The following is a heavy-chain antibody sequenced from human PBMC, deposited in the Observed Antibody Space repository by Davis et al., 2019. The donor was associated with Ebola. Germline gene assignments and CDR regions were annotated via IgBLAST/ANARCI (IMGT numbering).Heavy chain of an antibody. Sequence: PSETLSLTCGVYGGSFNNYYCSWIRQPPGKGLEWIGEINHSGSTNYNPSLKSRVTISVDTSKNQFSLKLSSVTAADTAVYYCARGGHVAARLVYYYYYYMDVWGKGTTVTVSS. CDR2: INHSGST. CDR1: GGSFNNYY. V-gene: IGHV4-34*01. CDR3: ARGGHVAARLVYYYYYYMDV. D-gene: IGHD6-6*01. J-gene: IGHJ6*03.